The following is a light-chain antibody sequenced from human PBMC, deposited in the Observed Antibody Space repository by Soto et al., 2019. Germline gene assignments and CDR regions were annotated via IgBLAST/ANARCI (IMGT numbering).Light chain of an antibody. CDR2: DVN. J-gene: IGLJ2*01. CDR3: SSYAGSNNWV. Sequence: QSVLTQPPSASGSPGQSLTISCTGTSTDVGNYNYVSWYQHHPGKAPKLMISDVNSRPSGVPDRFSGSKSGNTASLTVSGLQAEDEADYYCSSYAGSNNWVFGGGTQLTVL. CDR1: STDVGNYNY. V-gene: IGLV2-8*01.